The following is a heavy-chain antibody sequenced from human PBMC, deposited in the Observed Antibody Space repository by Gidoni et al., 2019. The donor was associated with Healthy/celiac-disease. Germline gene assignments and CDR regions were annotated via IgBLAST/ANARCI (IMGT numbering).Heavy chain of an antibody. CDR1: GFTFDDYA. Sequence: EVQLVESGGGLVQPGRSLRLSCAASGFTFDDYAMHWVRPAPGKGLEWVSGISWNSGSIGYADSVKGRFTISRDNAKNSLHLQMNSLRAEDTALYYCAKDITAAGAYYFDYWGQGTLVTVSS. CDR3: AKDITAAGAYYFDY. CDR2: ISWNSGSI. V-gene: IGHV3-9*01. J-gene: IGHJ4*02. D-gene: IGHD6-19*01.